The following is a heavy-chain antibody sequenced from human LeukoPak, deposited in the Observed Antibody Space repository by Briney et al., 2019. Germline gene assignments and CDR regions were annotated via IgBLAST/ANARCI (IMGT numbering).Heavy chain of an antibody. CDR3: ARGELSDSYGSGSEATTPFDY. CDR1: GYTFTSYG. CDR2: ISAYNGNT. D-gene: IGHD3-10*01. Sequence: ASVKVSCKASGYTFTSYGISWVRQAPGQGLEWMGWISAYNGNTNYAQKLQGRVTMTTDTSTSTAYMELRSLRSDDTAVYYCARGELSDSYGSGSEATTPFDYWGQGTLVTVSS. J-gene: IGHJ4*02. V-gene: IGHV1-18*01.